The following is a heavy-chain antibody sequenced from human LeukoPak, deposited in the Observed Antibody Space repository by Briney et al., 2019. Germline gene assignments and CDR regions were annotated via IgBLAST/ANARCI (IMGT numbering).Heavy chain of an antibody. J-gene: IGHJ4*02. CDR3: ASSGSYRFDY. CDR1: GFTFSRYT. CDR2: ISTSGSAM. Sequence: PGGSLRLSCAASGFTFSRYTMNWVRQAPGKGLEWVSHISTSGSAMYYADSVKGRFTISRDNAKDSLYLQMNSLRDEDTAVYYCASSGSYRFDYWGQGTPVTVSS. D-gene: IGHD1-26*01. V-gene: IGHV3-48*02.